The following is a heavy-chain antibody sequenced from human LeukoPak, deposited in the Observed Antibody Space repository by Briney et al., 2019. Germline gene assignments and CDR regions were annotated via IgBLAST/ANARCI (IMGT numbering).Heavy chain of an antibody. CDR2: IYTSGST. CDR1: GGSISSYY. CDR3: ARDHPWGIIPMAFDI. D-gene: IGHD7-27*01. J-gene: IGHJ3*02. V-gene: IGHV4-4*07. Sequence: SETLSLTCTVSGGSISSYYWSWIRQPAGKGLEWIGRIYTSGSTNYNPSLKSRVTMSVDTSKNQFSLKLSSVTAADTAVYYCARDHPWGIIPMAFDIWGQGTMVTVSS.